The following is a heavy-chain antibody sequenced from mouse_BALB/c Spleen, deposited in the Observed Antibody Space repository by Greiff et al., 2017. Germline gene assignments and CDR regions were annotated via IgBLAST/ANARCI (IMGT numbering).Heavy chain of an antibody. CDR3: VRRGSSSWFAY. Sequence: VQRVESGPGLVAPSQSLSITCTVSGFSLTSYDISWIRQPPGKGLEWLGVIWTGGGTNYNSAFMSRLSISKDNSKSQVFLKMNSLQTDDTAIYYCVRRGSSSWFAYWGQGTLVTVS. CDR1: GFSLTSYD. CDR2: IWTGGGT. D-gene: IGHD1-1*01. J-gene: IGHJ3*01. V-gene: IGHV2-9-2*01.